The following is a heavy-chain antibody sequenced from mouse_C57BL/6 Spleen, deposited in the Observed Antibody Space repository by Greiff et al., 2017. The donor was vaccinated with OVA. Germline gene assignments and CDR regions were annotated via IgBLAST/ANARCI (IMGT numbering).Heavy chain of an antibody. D-gene: IGHD3-3*01. CDR1: GYTFTSYS. V-gene: IGHV1-61*01. CDR2: IYPSDSET. J-gene: IGHJ2*01. CDR3: ARARDVYFDY. Sequence: VQLQQPGAELVRPGSSVKLSCKASGYTFTSYSMDWVKQRPGQGLEWIGNIYPSDSETHYTQKFKDKATLTVEKSSSTAYMQLSSLTSEDSAVYYCARARDVYFDYWGQGTTLTVSS.